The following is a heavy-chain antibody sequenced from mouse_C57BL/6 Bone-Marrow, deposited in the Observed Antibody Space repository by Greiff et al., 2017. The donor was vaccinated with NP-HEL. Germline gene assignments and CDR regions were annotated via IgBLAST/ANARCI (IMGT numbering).Heavy chain of an antibody. CDR3: AGQLRLYYFDY. J-gene: IGHJ2*01. V-gene: IGHV1-81*01. Sequence: VKLQESGAELARPGASVKLSCKASGYTFTSYGISWVKQRTGQGLEWIGEIYPRSGNTYYNEKFKGKATLTADKSSSTAYMELRSLTSEDSAVYFCAGQLRLYYFDYWGQGTTLTVSS. D-gene: IGHD3-2*02. CDR2: IYPRSGNT. CDR1: GYTFTSYG.